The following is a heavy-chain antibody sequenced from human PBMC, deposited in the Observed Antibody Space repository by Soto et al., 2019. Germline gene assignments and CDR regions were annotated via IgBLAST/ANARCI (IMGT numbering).Heavy chain of an antibody. D-gene: IGHD2-2*02. CDR1: GDSTSYYY. J-gene: IGHJ5*02. Sequence: SETLSLTCTASGDSTSYYYWSWIRVAPGKGLEWIGSVYHSGSTNYNPSLKSRVTILRDSSKAQFSLKLNSATAADTAVYYCAIGYMDWFDPWGQGTLVTVSS. CDR2: VYHSGST. V-gene: IGHV4-59*08. CDR3: AIGYMDWFDP.